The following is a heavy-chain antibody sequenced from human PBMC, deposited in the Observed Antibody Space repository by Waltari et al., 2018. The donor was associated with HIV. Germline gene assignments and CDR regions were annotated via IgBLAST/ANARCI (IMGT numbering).Heavy chain of an antibody. Sequence: QVQLQESGPGLVKPSETLSLTCAVSGYSISSGYYCGWIRQPPGKGLEWIGSMYPSGSTYYNPSLKSRVTISVDTSKNQFSLKLSSVTAADTAVYYCARDPIWGSTSFDYWGQGTLVTVSS. J-gene: IGHJ4*02. V-gene: IGHV4-38-2*02. CDR2: MYPSGST. D-gene: IGHD7-27*01. CDR3: ARDPIWGSTSFDY. CDR1: GYSISSGYY.